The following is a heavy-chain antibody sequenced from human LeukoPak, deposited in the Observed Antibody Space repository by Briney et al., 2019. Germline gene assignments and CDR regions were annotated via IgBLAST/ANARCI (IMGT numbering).Heavy chain of an antibody. V-gene: IGHV5-51*01. Sequence: GESLKISCKGSGYRFTNYWIGWVRQMPGKGLEWMGVIYPGDSDTRYSPSFQGQVTISADKSISTAYLQWSSLKASDTAMYYCARQGLGYCSGGSCSSAFDIWGQGTMVTVSS. CDR1: GYRFTNYW. J-gene: IGHJ3*02. CDR3: ARQGLGYCSGGSCSSAFDI. D-gene: IGHD2-15*01. CDR2: IYPGDSDT.